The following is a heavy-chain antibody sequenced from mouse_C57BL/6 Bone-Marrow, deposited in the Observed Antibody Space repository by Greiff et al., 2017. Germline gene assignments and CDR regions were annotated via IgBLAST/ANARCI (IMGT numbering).Heavy chain of an antibody. CDR1: GYPFPSYG. D-gene: IGHD2-2*01. CDR3: TRRGGYLAMDY. Sequence: VQLKESGTVLARPGASGKMSCKTTGYPFPSYGRHWLKRRPGRGREGMGAIYPGNRDTSDNQKFKGKAKLTAVTSASTAYMELSSLTNEDSAVYYCTRRGGYLAMDYWGQGTSVTVSS. J-gene: IGHJ4*01. CDR2: IYPGNRDT. V-gene: IGHV1-5*01.